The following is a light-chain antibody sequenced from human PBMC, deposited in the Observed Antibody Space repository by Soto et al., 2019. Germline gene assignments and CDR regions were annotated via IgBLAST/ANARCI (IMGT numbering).Light chain of an antibody. J-gene: IGKJ4*01. Sequence: EIVLTQSPATLSLSPGERATLSCRASQSVSSCLAWYQQKPGQAPRLLIYDASNRATGIPARFSGSGSGTDFTLTISSLEPEDFALYYCQQSSNWPLTFGGGTKVEIK. CDR1: QSVSSC. CDR3: QQSSNWPLT. CDR2: DAS. V-gene: IGKV3-11*01.